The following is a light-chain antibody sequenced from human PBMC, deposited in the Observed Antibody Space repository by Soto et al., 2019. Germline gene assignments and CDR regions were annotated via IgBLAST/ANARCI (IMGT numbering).Light chain of an antibody. Sequence: QSVLTQPPSVSGAPGQRVTISCTGSSSNIGAGFDVHWYHQIAGTAPKLLIYGNSNRPSGVPDRFSGSKSGTSASLANNGLQAEDEAHYYCQSYDNSLSGSWVFGGGTKVTVL. CDR3: QSYDNSLSGSWV. CDR2: GNS. CDR1: SSNIGAGFD. J-gene: IGLJ3*02. V-gene: IGLV1-40*01.